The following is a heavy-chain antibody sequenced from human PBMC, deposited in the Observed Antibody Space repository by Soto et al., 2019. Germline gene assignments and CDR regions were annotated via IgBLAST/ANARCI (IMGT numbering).Heavy chain of an antibody. J-gene: IGHJ4*02. CDR1: GFTFSSYW. Sequence: EVQLVESGGGLVQPGGSLRLSCAASGFTFSSYWMHWVRQAPGKGLVWVSRIKSDGSGTYYADSVKGRLTISRDNAKNALYLQMNSLRAEDTAVYYCVRVDGDYYDGNGYLGRHWGQGTLVTVSS. D-gene: IGHD3-22*01. V-gene: IGHV3-74*01. CDR2: IKSDGSGT. CDR3: VRVDGDYYDGNGYLGRH.